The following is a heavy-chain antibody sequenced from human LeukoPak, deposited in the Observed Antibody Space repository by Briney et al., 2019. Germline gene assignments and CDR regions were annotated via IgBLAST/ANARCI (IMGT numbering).Heavy chain of an antibody. CDR1: GGSIGRYY. CDR2: IFFSGTT. D-gene: IGHD5-24*01. Sequence: KPSETLSLTCTVSGGSIGRYYWSWIRQPPGKGLEWIAYIFFSGTTKYNPSLESRVTISVDTSKNQFSLDLTSVTTADTALYYCARGGGGYNYVDYWGPGTLVTVSS. CDR3: ARGGGGYNYVDY. V-gene: IGHV4-59*01. J-gene: IGHJ4*02.